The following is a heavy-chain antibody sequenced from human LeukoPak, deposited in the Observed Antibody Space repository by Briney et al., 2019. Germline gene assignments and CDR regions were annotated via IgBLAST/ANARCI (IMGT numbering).Heavy chain of an antibody. CDR3: ARASRLGQLSLGY. CDR1: GGSVSSGGYY. D-gene: IGHD3-16*02. CDR2: ISDRGRT. Sequence: NASETLSLTCTVSGGSVSSGGYYWSWIRQHPQKGLEWIGYISDRGRTYYNPSLMSRLTISLDTSKNQFSLRLTSVTAADTAVYYCARASRLGQLSLGYWGQGTLVTVSS. J-gene: IGHJ4*02. V-gene: IGHV4-31*03.